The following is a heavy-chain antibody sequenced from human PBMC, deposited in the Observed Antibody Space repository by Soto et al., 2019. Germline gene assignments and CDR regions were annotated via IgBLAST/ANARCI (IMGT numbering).Heavy chain of an antibody. Sequence: PGGSLRLSCAASGFSLSVYWMHWVRQAPGKGLAWVSRIDTYGSATKYADSVEGRFSISKDNAENTLYLQMNNLRADDTAVYYCVRVLKSIGWDNDVFAIWGQGTMVTVSS. D-gene: IGHD6-19*01. CDR1: GFSLSVYW. J-gene: IGHJ3*02. CDR2: IDTYGSAT. V-gene: IGHV3-74*01. CDR3: VRVLKSIGWDNDVFAI.